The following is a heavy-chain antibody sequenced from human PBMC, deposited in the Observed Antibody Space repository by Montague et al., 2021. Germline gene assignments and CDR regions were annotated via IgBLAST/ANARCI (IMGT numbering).Heavy chain of an antibody. D-gene: IGHD3-22*01. J-gene: IGHJ5*02. V-gene: IGHV3-30-3*01. Sequence: SLRLSCAASGFTFSTFPMHWVRQAPGKGLEWVALISHDGSNKYYADSVRGRFTVSRDNSKNTLYLQTSSLRADDTAVYYCARWSVYYDSSGYEAWGRGTLVTVSS. CDR2: ISHDGSNK. CDR1: GFTFSTFP. CDR3: ARWSVYYDSSGYEA.